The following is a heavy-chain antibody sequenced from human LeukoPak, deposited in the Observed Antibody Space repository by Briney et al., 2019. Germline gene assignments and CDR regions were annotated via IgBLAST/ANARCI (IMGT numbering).Heavy chain of an antibody. CDR3: ARDRRTTVVTRTDY. J-gene: IGHJ4*02. V-gene: IGHV3-21*01. Sequence: GGSLRLSCAASGFTFSSYSMNWVRQAPGKGLEWVSSISSSSSYIYYADSVKGRFTISRDNAKNSLYLQMNSLRAEDTAVYYCARDRRTTVVTRTDYRGQGTLVTVSS. CDR1: GFTFSSYS. D-gene: IGHD4-17*01. CDR2: ISSSSSYI.